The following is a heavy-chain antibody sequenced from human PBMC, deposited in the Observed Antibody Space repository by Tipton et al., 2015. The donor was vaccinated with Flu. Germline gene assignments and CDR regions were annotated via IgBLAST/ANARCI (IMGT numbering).Heavy chain of an antibody. D-gene: IGHD3-22*01. Sequence: TLSLTCTVSGGSIRSNNYNWGWLRQPPGKGLEWIGSVNYGGGTSYNPSLESRLTIPLDTPKNHFSLRLSSVTAADTAVYYCATRRDYYDSSEFDYWGQGALGTVSS. V-gene: IGHV4-39*07. CDR3: ATRRDYYDSSEFDY. CDR1: GGSIRSNNYN. J-gene: IGHJ4*02. CDR2: VNYGGGT.